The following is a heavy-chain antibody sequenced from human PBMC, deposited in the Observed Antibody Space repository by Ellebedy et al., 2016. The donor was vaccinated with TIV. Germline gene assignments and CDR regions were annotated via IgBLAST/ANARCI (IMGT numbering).Heavy chain of an antibody. CDR3: AKDFGGGEDGYSYGYWGAFDI. CDR1: GFTFSSYE. Sequence: GGSLRLSCAASGFTFSSYEMNWVRQAPGKGLEWVSYISSSGSTIYYADSVKGRFTISRDNAKNSLYLQMNSLRAEDMALYYCAKDFGGGEDGYSYGYWGAFDIWGQGTMVTVSS. J-gene: IGHJ3*02. CDR2: ISSSGSTI. D-gene: IGHD5-18*01. V-gene: IGHV3-48*03.